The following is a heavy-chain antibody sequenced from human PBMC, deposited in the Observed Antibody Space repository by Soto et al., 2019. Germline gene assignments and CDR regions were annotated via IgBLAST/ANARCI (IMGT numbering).Heavy chain of an antibody. V-gene: IGHV3-23*03. CDR2: IVGDASSI. D-gene: IGHD2-15*01. CDR3: AKDLRPDGRYDLDY. CDR1: GFTFRTYA. Sequence: GGSLRLSCAAYGFTFRTYAMNWVRQAQGKGLEWVAVIVGDASSIDYADSVKGRFTISRDNSKNIMYLQMTSLKVEDTATYFCAKDLRPDGRYDLDYWGQGTQVTVSS. J-gene: IGHJ4*02.